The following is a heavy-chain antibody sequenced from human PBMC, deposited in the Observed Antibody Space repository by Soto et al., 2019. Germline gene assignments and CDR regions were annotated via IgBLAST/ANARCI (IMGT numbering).Heavy chain of an antibody. CDR2: ISSSSSTI. CDR1: GFTFSSYS. V-gene: IGHV3-48*02. Sequence: GGSLRLSCAASGFTFSSYSMNWVRQAPGKGLEWVSYISSSSSTIYYADSVKGRYTISRDNAKNSLYLQMNSLRDEDTAVYYFARDRIAAAGTVYYGMDVWGQGTTVTVS. D-gene: IGHD6-13*01. CDR3: ARDRIAAAGTVYYGMDV. J-gene: IGHJ6*02.